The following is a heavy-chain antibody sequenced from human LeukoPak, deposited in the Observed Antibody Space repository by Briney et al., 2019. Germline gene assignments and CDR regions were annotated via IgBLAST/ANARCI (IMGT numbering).Heavy chain of an antibody. V-gene: IGHV3-66*01. CDR1: GFTVSSIY. CDR3: AGTDYGDYSTGYYGMDV. CDR2: IYSGGST. D-gene: IGHD4-17*01. Sequence: GGSLRLSCAASGFTVSSIYMSWVRQAPGEGLEWVSVIYSGGSTYYADSVKGRFTISRDNSKNTLYLQMNSLRAEDTAVYYCAGTDYGDYSTGYYGMDVWGQGTTVTVSS. J-gene: IGHJ6*02.